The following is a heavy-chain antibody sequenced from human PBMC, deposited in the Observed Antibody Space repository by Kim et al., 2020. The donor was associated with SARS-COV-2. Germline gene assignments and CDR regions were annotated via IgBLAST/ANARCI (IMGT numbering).Heavy chain of an antibody. CDR3: ARYDFWSGFNWFDP. V-gene: IGHV3-53*01. Sequence: GGSLRLSCAASGFTVSSNYMSWVRQAPGKGLEWVAVIYSGGSTYYADSVKGRFTISRDNSKNTLYLQMNSLRAEDTAVYYCARYDFWSGFNWFDPWGQGTLVTVSS. J-gene: IGHJ5*02. D-gene: IGHD3-3*01. CDR1: GFTVSSNY. CDR2: IYSGGST.